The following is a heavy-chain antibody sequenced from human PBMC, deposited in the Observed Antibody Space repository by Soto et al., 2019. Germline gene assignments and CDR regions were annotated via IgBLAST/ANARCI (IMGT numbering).Heavy chain of an antibody. CDR1: GFTFSNYY. Sequence: GSLRLSCAVSGFTFSNYYIHWVRQAPGKGLEWVSSIRSGRDTFYADSVKGRFSISRDDATSSVSLQMNSLRGEDTAVYFCAREETAWPLAYGLDVWGQGTTVTVSS. CDR2: IRSGRDT. CDR3: AREETAWPLAYGLDV. V-gene: IGHV3-21*01. D-gene: IGHD2-21*02. J-gene: IGHJ6*02.